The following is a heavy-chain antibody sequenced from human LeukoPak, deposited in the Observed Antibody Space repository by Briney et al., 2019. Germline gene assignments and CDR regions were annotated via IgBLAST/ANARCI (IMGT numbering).Heavy chain of an antibody. CDR2: IYSGGST. V-gene: IGHV3-66*01. J-gene: IGHJ3*02. CDR3: ARVQYSGSYSDAFDI. CDR1: GFTVSSNF. Sequence: GGSLRLSCAASGFTVSSNFMSWVRQAPGKGLEWVSVIYSGGSTYYADSVKGRFTISRDNSKNTLYLQMNSLRAEDTAVYYCARVQYSGSYSDAFDIWGQGTMATVSS. D-gene: IGHD1-26*01.